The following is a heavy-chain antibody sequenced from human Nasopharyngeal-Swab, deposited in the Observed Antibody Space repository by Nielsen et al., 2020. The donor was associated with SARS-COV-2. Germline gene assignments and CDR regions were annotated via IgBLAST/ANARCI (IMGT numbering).Heavy chain of an antibody. D-gene: IGHD6-19*01. CDR3: ARDPSRGWYGAFDI. CDR2: IKQDGSEK. Sequence: GESLKISCVASGFSFSSYWMTLVRPAPGKGLEWVANIKQDGSEKDYVDSVKGRFTISRDNAKNSLYLQMNSLRDEDTAVYYCARDPSRGWYGAFDIWGQGTMVTVS. CDR1: GFSFSSYW. J-gene: IGHJ3*02. V-gene: IGHV3-7*01.